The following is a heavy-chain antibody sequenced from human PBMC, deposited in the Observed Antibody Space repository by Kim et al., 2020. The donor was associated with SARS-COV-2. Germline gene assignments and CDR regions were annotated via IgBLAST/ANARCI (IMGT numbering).Heavy chain of an antibody. CDR2: IIPIFGTA. V-gene: IGHV1-69*13. CDR3: ARDVMYSYGEYYFDY. CDR1: GGTFSSYA. Sequence: SVKVSCKASGGTFSSYAISWVRQAPGQGLEWMGGIIPIFGTANYAQKFQGRVTITADESTSTAYMELSSLRSEDTAVYYCARDVMYSYGEYYFDYWGQGTLVTVSS. J-gene: IGHJ4*02. D-gene: IGHD5-18*01.